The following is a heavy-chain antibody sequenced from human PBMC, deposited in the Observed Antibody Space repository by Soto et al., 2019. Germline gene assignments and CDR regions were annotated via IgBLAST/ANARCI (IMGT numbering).Heavy chain of an antibody. V-gene: IGHV3-23*01. J-gene: IGHJ3*02. CDR3: ATSLTMIVVDVDAFDI. CDR1: VFTFSSYA. Sequence: EVQLLESGGGLVQPGGSLRLSCAASVFTFSSYAMSWVRQAPGKGLEWVSAISGSGGSTYYADSVKGRFTISRDNSKNTLYLQMNSLRAEDTAVYYCATSLTMIVVDVDAFDIWGQGTMVTVSS. D-gene: IGHD3-22*01. CDR2: ISGSGGST.